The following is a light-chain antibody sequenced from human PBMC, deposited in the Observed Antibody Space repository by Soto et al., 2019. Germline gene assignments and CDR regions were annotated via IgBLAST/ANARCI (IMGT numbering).Light chain of an antibody. Sequence: QSVLTQPPSASGTPGQRVTMSCSGTTSNIGNNFVFWYQHLPGTAPKLLIYRSDQRPSGGPDRFSGSKSGTSASLAISGLRSEDEADYYCASWDDTLSGVVFGGGTKVTVL. J-gene: IGLJ3*02. CDR3: ASWDDTLSGVV. V-gene: IGLV1-47*01. CDR2: RSD. CDR1: TSNIGNNF.